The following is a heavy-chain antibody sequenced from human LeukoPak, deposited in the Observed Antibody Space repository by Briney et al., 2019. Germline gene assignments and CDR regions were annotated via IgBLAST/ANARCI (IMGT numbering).Heavy chain of an antibody. CDR2: MNPNSGNT. V-gene: IGHV1-8*01. Sequence: ASVKVSCKASGYTFTSYDINWVRQATGQGLEWMGWMNPNSGNTGYAQKFQGRVTMTEDTSTDTAYMELSSLRSEDTAVYYCATDPFFYSSSDNWFDPWGQGTLVTVSS. D-gene: IGHD6-6*01. CDR3: ATDPFFYSSSDNWFDP. CDR1: GYTFTSYD. J-gene: IGHJ5*02.